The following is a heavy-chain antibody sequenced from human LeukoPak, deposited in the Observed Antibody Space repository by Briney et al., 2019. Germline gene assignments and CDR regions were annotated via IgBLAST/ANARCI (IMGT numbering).Heavy chain of an antibody. CDR2: IYSTGST. V-gene: IGHV4-4*07. D-gene: IGHD6-13*01. CDR3: ARQIASAGTAGLDF. J-gene: IGHJ4*02. CDR1: GGSISSYY. Sequence: SETLSLTCTVSGGSISSYYWSWIRQPAGKGLEWIGRIYSTGSTNYNPSLKSRVTMSVATSKNQFSLRLRSVTAADTAVYYCARQIASAGTAGLDFWGQGALVTVSS.